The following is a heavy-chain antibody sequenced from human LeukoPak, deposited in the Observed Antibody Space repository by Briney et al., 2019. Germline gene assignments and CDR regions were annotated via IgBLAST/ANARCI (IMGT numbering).Heavy chain of an antibody. J-gene: IGHJ4*02. CDR1: GFTFHDHG. Sequence: PGGSLRLSCAASGFTFHDHGMTWVRQAPGKGLEWVSGINWSGSSTGYADSVKGRFTISRDNAKNSLYLQMNSLRAEDTAVYYCARGYDSSGPQTGSGYWGQGTLVTVSS. V-gene: IGHV3-20*04. D-gene: IGHD3-22*01. CDR2: INWSGSST. CDR3: ARGYDSSGPQTGSGY.